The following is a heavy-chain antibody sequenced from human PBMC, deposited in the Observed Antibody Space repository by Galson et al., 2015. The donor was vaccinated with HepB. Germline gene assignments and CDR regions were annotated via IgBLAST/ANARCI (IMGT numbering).Heavy chain of an antibody. V-gene: IGHV3-33*01. Sequence: SLRLSCAASGFTFSSYGMHWVRQAPGKGLEWVAVIWYDGSNKYYADSVKGRFTISRDNSKNTLYLQMNSLRAEDTAVYYCARDGYNIPGAFDIWGQGTMVTVSS. CDR2: IWYDGSNK. J-gene: IGHJ3*02. CDR1: GFTFSSYG. CDR3: ARDGYNIPGAFDI. D-gene: IGHD5-24*01.